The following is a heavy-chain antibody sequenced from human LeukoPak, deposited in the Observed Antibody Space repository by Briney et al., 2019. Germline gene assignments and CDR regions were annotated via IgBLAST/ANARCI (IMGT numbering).Heavy chain of an antibody. D-gene: IGHD2/OR15-2a*01. J-gene: IGHJ4*02. CDR1: GFTFSTYN. Sequence: GGSLRLSCAASGFTFSTYNMNWVRQAPGKGLEWVSSISSGSSYIYYADSVKGRFTISRDNAKNSLYLQMNSLRAEDTAVYYCARAFRSQDYWGQGTLATVSS. CDR3: ARAFRSQDY. V-gene: IGHV3-21*01. CDR2: ISSGSSYI.